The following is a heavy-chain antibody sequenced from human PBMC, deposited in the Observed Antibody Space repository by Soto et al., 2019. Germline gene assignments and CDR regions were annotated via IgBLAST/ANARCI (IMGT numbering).Heavy chain of an antibody. CDR3: ARVAVDTGYRPFDF. V-gene: IGHV3-7*03. D-gene: IGHD5-18*01. J-gene: IGHJ4*02. CDR1: GFTFSSYA. CDR2: IKKDGSQK. Sequence: GGSLRLSCAASGFTFSSYAMSWVRQAPGKGLEWVADIKKDGSQKRYVDSVKGRFTISRDDGKNSLSLQMNTLRPEDTAVYYCARVAVDTGYRPFDFWGQGTPVTVSS.